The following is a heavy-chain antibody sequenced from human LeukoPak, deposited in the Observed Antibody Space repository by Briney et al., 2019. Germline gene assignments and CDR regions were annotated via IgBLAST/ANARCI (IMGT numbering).Heavy chain of an antibody. D-gene: IGHD1-26*01. CDR1: GGSISSYH. J-gene: IGHJ6*02. V-gene: IGHV4-59*08. Sequence: SETLSLTCTVSGGSISSYHWSWIRQPPGKGPEWIGYIYYSGSTNYNPSLKSRVTISVDTSKNQFSLKLSSVTAADTAVYYCARHAPRRATRGMDVWGQGTTVTVSS. CDR2: IYYSGST. CDR3: ARHAPRRATRGMDV.